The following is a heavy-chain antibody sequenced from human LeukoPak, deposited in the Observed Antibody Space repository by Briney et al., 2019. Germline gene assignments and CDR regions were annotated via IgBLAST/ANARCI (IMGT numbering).Heavy chain of an antibody. CDR3: ACMVRGVIITY. D-gene: IGHD3-10*01. J-gene: IGHJ4*02. V-gene: IGHV3-23*01. Sequence: PGGSLRLSCAASGFTFSCYAMSWVRQAPGKGLEWVSAISGSGGSTYYADSVKGRFTISRDNSKNTLYLQMNSLRAEDTAVYYCACMVRGVIITYWGQGTLVTVSS. CDR2: ISGSGGST. CDR1: GFTFSCYA.